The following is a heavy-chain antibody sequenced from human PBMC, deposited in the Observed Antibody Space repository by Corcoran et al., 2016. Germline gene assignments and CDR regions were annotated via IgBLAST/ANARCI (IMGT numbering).Heavy chain of an antibody. J-gene: IGHJ6*02. CDR1: GFTFSSYG. CDR2: ISYDGSNK. V-gene: IGHV3-30*18. D-gene: IGHD6-6*01. Sequence: QVQLVESGGGVVQPGRSLRLSCAASGFTFSSYGMHWVRQAPGKGLEWVAVISYDGSNKYYADSVKGRFTISRDNSKNTLYLQMNSLRAEDTAVYYCAKDLIGRYSSSSAAEHNDKRDYYGMDVWGQGTTVTVSS. CDR3: AKDLIGRYSSSSAAEHNDKRDYYGMDV.